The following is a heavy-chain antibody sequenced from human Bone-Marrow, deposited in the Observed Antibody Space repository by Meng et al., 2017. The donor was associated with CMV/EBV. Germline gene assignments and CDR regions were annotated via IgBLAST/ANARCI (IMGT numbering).Heavy chain of an antibody. J-gene: IGHJ5*02. CDR3: ARDGPYDFWSGYYTGDP. CDR2: INPNSGGT. CDR1: YTCTGYY. V-gene: IGHV1-2*02. Sequence: YTCTGYYMHWVRQATGQGLEWMGWINPNSGGTNYAQKFQGRVTMTRDTSISTAYMELSRLRSDDTAVYYCARDGPYDFWSGYYTGDPWGQGTLVTVSS. D-gene: IGHD3-3*01.